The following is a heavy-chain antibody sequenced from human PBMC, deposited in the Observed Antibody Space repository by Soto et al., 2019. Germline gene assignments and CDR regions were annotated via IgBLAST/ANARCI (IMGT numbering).Heavy chain of an antibody. CDR1: GGSISSYY. Sequence: QVQLQESGPGLVKPSETLSLTCTVSGGSISSYYWRWIRQPPGKGLEWIGYIYYSGRTNYNPSLKSRVTISVDTSKNQFSLKLSSVTAADTAVYYCARGYCSSTICYIWDNWFDPWGQGTLVTVSS. CDR2: IYYSGRT. D-gene: IGHD2-2*02. J-gene: IGHJ5*02. V-gene: IGHV4-59*01. CDR3: ARGYCSSTICYIWDNWFDP.